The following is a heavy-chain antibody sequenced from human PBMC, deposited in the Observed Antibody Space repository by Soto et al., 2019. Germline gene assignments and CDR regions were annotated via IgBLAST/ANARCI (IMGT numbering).Heavy chain of an antibody. J-gene: IGHJ6*02. V-gene: IGHV1-69*13. CDR1: GGTFSSYA. CDR3: ARESRYFDATEYYYYYYGMDV. D-gene: IGHD3-9*01. Sequence: VASVKVSCKASGGTFSSYAISWVRQAPGQGLEWMGGIIPIFGTANYAQKFQGRVTITADESTSTAYMELSSPRSEDTAVYYCARESRYFDATEYYYYYYGMDVWGQGTTVTVSS. CDR2: IIPIFGTA.